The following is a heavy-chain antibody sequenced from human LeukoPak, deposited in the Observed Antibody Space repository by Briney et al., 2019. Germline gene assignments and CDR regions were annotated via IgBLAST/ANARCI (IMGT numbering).Heavy chain of an antibody. CDR1: GFTFSTYS. J-gene: IGHJ6*02. CDR2: ISSSSGYI. V-gene: IGHV3-21*01. Sequence: PGGSLRLSCAASGFTFSTYSMNWVRQAPGKGLEWVSSISSSSGYIYYADSVKGRFTISRDNAKNSLYLQMNSLRAEDTAVYYCARVIIRGVINTYYYYGMDVWGQGTTVTVSS. D-gene: IGHD3-10*01. CDR3: ARVIIRGVINTYYYYGMDV.